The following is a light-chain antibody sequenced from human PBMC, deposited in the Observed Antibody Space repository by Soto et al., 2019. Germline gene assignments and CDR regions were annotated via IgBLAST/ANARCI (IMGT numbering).Light chain of an antibody. CDR2: GAS. Sequence: IGLTQSPGTLSLSPGERATLSCRASQSVSSSYLAGYQQKPGQAPRLLIYGASSRATGIPDRFSGSGSGRDFTLTISSLESEVFRVYYCQQYGSSQTFGQGTKVEIK. CDR1: QSVSSSY. V-gene: IGKV3-20*01. J-gene: IGKJ1*01. CDR3: QQYGSSQT.